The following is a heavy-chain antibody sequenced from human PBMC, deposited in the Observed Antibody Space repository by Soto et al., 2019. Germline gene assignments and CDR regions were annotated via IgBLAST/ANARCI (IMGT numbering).Heavy chain of an antibody. Sequence: PSETLSLTCAVYGGSFSGYYWSWIRQPPGKGLEWIGEINHSGSTNYNPSLKSRVTISVDTSKNQFSLKLISVTAADTAVYYCAREIAVNIYYYYMDVWGKGTTVSVAS. CDR2: INHSGST. V-gene: IGHV4-34*01. CDR1: GGSFSGYY. D-gene: IGHD6-19*01. CDR3: AREIAVNIYYYYMDV. J-gene: IGHJ6*03.